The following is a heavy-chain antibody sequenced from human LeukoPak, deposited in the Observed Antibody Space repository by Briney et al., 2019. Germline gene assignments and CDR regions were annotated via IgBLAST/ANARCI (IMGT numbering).Heavy chain of an antibody. Sequence: PGGSLRLSCGASGFTFRNYAMNWVRQAPGKGLEWVSSISGSGGGTYYADSVKGRFTISRDNSNNTLYLQMNSLRADDTAVYYCAKRSGSLSFDYWGQGTLVTVSS. CDR2: ISGSGGGT. CDR3: AKRSGSLSFDY. D-gene: IGHD3-10*01. CDR1: GFTFRNYA. V-gene: IGHV3-23*01. J-gene: IGHJ4*02.